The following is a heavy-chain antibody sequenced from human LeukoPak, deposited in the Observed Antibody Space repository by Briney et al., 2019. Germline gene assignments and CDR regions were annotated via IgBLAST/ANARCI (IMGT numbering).Heavy chain of an antibody. V-gene: IGHV1-18*01. Sequence: ASVKVSCKASGYTFTSYGISWVRQAPGQGLEWMGWISAYNGNTNYAQKFQGRVTMTTDTSTSTAYMELRSLRSDDTAVYYCARVRTYYDSSGYYLYWFGPWGQGTLVTVSS. D-gene: IGHD3-22*01. J-gene: IGHJ5*02. CDR3: ARVRTYYDSSGYYLYWFGP. CDR1: GYTFTSYG. CDR2: ISAYNGNT.